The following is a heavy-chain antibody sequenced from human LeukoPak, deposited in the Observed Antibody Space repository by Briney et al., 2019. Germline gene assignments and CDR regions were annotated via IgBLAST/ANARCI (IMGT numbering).Heavy chain of an antibody. Sequence: SETLSLTCSVSVVSICSGDYYWSWIRQPPGKGLEWIGYIYYSGSTYYNPSLKSRVTISVDTSKNQFSLKLSSVTAADTTVYYCARTFSGTDAFDIWGQGTMVTVSS. V-gene: IGHV4-30-4*08. CDR3: ARTFSGTDAFDI. J-gene: IGHJ3*02. CDR1: VVSICSGDYY. CDR2: IYYSGST. D-gene: IGHD3-10*01.